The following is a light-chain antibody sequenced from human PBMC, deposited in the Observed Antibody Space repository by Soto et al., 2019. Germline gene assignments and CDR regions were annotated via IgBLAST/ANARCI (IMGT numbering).Light chain of an antibody. CDR3: QQSYSSPWT. J-gene: IGKJ1*01. V-gene: IGKV1-39*01. CDR1: QSISSY. CDR2: DAS. Sequence: IQMAQSPSSLAAFVGDRVTITCRASQSISSYLNWYQQMPGKAPKVLIYDASSLQSGVPSRFSGSGSGTDFTLTIRNLQPEDFASYYCQQSYSSPWTFGQGTKVDIK.